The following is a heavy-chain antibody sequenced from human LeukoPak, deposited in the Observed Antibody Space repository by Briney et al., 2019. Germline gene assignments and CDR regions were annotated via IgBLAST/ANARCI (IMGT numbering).Heavy chain of an antibody. D-gene: IGHD6-19*01. CDR1: GGSISSGGYY. J-gene: IGHJ5*02. Sequence: TSQTLSLTCTVSGGSISSGGYYWSWIRQHPGKGLEWIGYIYYSGSAYYNPSLKSRVTISVDTSKNQFSLKLSSVTAADTAVYYCARTYSSGWYVWFDPWGQGTLVTVSS. CDR3: ARTYSSGWYVWFDP. CDR2: IYYSGSA. V-gene: IGHV4-31*03.